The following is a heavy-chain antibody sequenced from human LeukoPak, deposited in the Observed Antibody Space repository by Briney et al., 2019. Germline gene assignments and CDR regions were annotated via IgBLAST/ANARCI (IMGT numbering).Heavy chain of an antibody. J-gene: IGHJ4*02. Sequence: GGSLRLSCAASGFIFSTYGMYWVRQAPGKGLEWVAFIRHDGSIKNYADSVKGRSTISRDNAKNSLYLQMNSLRAEDTALYYCAKDIEMRATYYFDYWGQGTLVTVSS. V-gene: IGHV3-30*02. D-gene: IGHD5-24*01. CDR1: GFIFSTYG. CDR3: AKDIEMRATYYFDY. CDR2: IRHDGSIK.